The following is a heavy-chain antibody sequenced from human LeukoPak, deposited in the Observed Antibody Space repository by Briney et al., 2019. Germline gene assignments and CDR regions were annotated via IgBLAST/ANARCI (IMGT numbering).Heavy chain of an antibody. D-gene: IGHD4-17*01. CDR2: IYPSGGT. CDR1: GGSISDFY. Sequence: KPSETLSLTCIVSGGSISDFYWSWIRQPAGKGLEWIGRIYPSGGTNYNPSLKSRVTMSTDTSKNQFSLKLRSVTAADTAVYYCAREYGDLDYWGQGTLVTVPS. J-gene: IGHJ4*02. CDR3: AREYGDLDY. V-gene: IGHV4-4*07.